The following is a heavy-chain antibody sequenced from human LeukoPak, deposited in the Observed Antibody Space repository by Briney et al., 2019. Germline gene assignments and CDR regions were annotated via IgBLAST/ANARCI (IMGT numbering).Heavy chain of an antibody. J-gene: IGHJ4*02. CDR3: ARGARYCSSTSCYFFDN. V-gene: IGHV4-39*01. Sequence: SETLSLTCTVSGGSISSSSYYWGWIRQPPGKGREWFRSIYYSWSTYYNPSLKSRVTICVDTSKNQFSLKLSSVAAAATAVYYCARGARYCSSTSCYFFDNWGQGTLVTVSS. D-gene: IGHD2-2*01. CDR2: IYYSWST. CDR1: GGSISSSSYY.